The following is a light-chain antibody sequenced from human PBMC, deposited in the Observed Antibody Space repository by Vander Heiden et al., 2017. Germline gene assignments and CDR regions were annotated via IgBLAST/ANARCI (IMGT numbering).Light chain of an antibody. CDR2: AAS. V-gene: IGKV1-39*01. Sequence: DLQMTQSPSSLSASVGDRVTIPCLASQRINTYLNWYQQKPGKAPKLLIYAASSLQGGVPSRFSGSGSGADFTLTISSLQPEDWAIYYSQQSYSTPYTFGQGTKLEIK. CDR1: QRINTY. CDR3: QQSYSTPYT. J-gene: IGKJ2*01.